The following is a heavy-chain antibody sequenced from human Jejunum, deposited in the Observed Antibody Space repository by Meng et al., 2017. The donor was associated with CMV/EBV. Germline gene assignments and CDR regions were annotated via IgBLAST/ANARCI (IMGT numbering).Heavy chain of an antibody. CDR3: AKGSKWVDP. CDR2: VFTDSSKK. Sequence: LSCDAFGFPFSSYSMTWVRQAPGKGLEWVSVVFTDSSKKYYADSVKGRFTIFRDDSNSKVYLHMSSLRVDDTAVYYCAKGSKWVDPWGQGTLVTVSS. D-gene: IGHD3-10*01. J-gene: IGHJ5*02. V-gene: IGHV3-23*03. CDR1: GFPFSSYS.